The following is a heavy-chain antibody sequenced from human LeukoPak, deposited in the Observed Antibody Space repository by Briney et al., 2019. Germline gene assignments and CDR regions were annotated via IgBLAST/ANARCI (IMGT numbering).Heavy chain of an antibody. CDR2: MNPNSGNT. J-gene: IGHJ4*02. CDR1: GYTFTSYD. CDR3: ARDGGYYGSGSYQY. V-gene: IGHV1-8*03. D-gene: IGHD3-10*01. Sequence: ASVKVSCKASGYTFTSYDINWVRQATGQGLEWMGWMNPNSGNTGYAQKFQGRVTITRNTSISTAYMELSSLRSDDTAVYHCARDGGYYGSGSYQYWGQGTLVAVSS.